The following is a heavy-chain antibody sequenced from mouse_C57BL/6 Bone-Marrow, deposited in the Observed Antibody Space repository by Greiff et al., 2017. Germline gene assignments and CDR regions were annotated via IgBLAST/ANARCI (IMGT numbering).Heavy chain of an antibody. CDR3: TKVHYDYDAWYFDV. CDR1: GFNIKDDY. Sequence: EVQLQQSGAELVRPGASVKLSCTASGFNIKDDYMHWVKQRPEQGLEWIGWIDPENGDTEYASKFQGKATITADPSSNTAYLQLSSLTSEDTAVYYCTKVHYDYDAWYFDVWGTGTTVTVSS. V-gene: IGHV14-4*01. D-gene: IGHD2-4*01. J-gene: IGHJ1*03. CDR2: IDPENGDT.